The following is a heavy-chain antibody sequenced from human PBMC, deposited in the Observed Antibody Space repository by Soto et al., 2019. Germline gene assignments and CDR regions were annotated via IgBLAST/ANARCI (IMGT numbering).Heavy chain of an antibody. D-gene: IGHD2-15*01. J-gene: IGHJ4*02. CDR2: ISSNGGST. CDR3: ARGGSGSYYFDY. V-gene: IGHV3-64*01. CDR1: GFTFSRYA. Sequence: PGGSLRLSCAASGFTFSRYAMHLVRHAPGKGLEYVSAISSNGGSTYYANSVKGRFTISRDNSKNTLYLQMGSLRAEDMAVYYCARGGSGSYYFDYSGRGSLVPVSS.